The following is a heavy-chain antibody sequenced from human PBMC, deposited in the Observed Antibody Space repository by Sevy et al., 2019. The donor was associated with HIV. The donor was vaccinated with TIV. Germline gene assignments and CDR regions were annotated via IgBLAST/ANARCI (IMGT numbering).Heavy chain of an antibody. CDR1: GFTFSSYA. D-gene: IGHD2-2*01. CDR2: ISYAGSNK. CDR3: ARGPDIVVVPAAPDY. Sequence: GGSLRLSCAASGFTFSSYAMHWVRQAPGKGLEWVAVISYAGSNKSYADSVKGRFTISRDNSKNTLYLQMNSLRAEDTAVYYCARGPDIVVVPAAPDYWGQGTLVTVSS. V-gene: IGHV3-30*04. J-gene: IGHJ4*02.